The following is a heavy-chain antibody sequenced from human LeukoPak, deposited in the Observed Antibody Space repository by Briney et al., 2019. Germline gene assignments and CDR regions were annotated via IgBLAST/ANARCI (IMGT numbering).Heavy chain of an antibody. V-gene: IGHV3-23*01. D-gene: IGHD3-22*01. CDR3: AKFFEYYYDSSGYSGAFDI. CDR2: ISGSGGST. J-gene: IGHJ3*02. Sequence: GGSLRLSCAASGFTFSSYAMSWVRQAPGKGLEWVSAISGSGGSTYYAESVKGRFTISRDNSKNTLYLQMNSLRAEDTAVYYCAKFFEYYYDSSGYSGAFDIWGQGTMVTVSS. CDR1: GFTFSSYA.